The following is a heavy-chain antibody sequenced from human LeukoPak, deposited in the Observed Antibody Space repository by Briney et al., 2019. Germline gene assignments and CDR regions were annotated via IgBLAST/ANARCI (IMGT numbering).Heavy chain of an antibody. Sequence: GSLRLSCAASGFTFSSYWMSWVRQAPGKGLEWVANIKKDGSEKYYVDSVKGGFTISRDNAKNSLYLQMNSLRAEDTAVYYCAREYCSSTSCSHAEYFQHWGQGTLVTVSS. CDR3: AREYCSSTSCSHAEYFQH. CDR2: IKKDGSEK. J-gene: IGHJ1*01. CDR1: GFTFSSYW. D-gene: IGHD2-2*01. V-gene: IGHV3-7*01.